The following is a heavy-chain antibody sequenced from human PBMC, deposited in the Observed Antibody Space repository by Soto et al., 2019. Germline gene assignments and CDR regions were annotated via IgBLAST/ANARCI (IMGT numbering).Heavy chain of an antibody. CDR1: GGSISSYY. V-gene: IGHV4-59*08. D-gene: IGHD3-10*01. CDR2: IYYSGST. Sequence: SETLSLTCTVSGGSISSYYWSWIRQPPGKGLEWIGYIYYSGSTNYNPSLKSRVTISVDTSKNQFSLKLSSVTAADTAVYYCARGGSGSYYYFDYWGQGTLVTVSS. CDR3: ARGGSGSYYYFDY. J-gene: IGHJ4*02.